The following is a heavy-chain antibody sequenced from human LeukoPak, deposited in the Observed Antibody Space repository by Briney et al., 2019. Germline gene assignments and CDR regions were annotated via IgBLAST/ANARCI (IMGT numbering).Heavy chain of an antibody. CDR1: GFTFSSYE. Sequence: GGSLGLSCAASGFTFSSYEMNWVRQAPGKGLEGVSYISSSGRTIYYADSVKGRFTISRDNAKNSLYLQMNSMRDEDTAVYYCAREATTTVLLWFGDPYYYGMDVWGQGTTVTVSS. CDR3: AREATTTVLLWFGDPYYYGMDV. D-gene: IGHD3-10*01. J-gene: IGHJ6*02. CDR2: ISSSGRTI. V-gene: IGHV3-48*03.